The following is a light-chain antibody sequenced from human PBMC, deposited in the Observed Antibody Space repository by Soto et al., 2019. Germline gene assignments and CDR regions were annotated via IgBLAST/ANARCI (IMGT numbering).Light chain of an antibody. CDR2: SNN. J-gene: IGLJ2*01. Sequence: QSVLTQPPSASGTPGQRVTISCSGSSSNFGSNTVNWYQQLPGTAPKLLIYSNNQRPSGVPDRFSGSKSGTSASLAISGLQSEDEADYYCAAWDDSLNAYVVFGGGTKLTVL. V-gene: IGLV1-44*01. CDR1: SSNFGSNT. CDR3: AAWDDSLNAYVV.